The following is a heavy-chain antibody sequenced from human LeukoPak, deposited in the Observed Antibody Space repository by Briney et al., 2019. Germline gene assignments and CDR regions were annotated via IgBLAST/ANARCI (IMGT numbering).Heavy chain of an antibody. Sequence: PGGSLRLSCAASVFPFSNYWMHWVRQAPGKGLEWVAIISYDGSNKYYADSVKGRFTISRDNSKNTLYLQMNSLTAEDSAVYYCARARSYRSSWYGDYWGQGTLVTVSS. V-gene: IGHV3-30-3*01. CDR2: ISYDGSNK. J-gene: IGHJ4*02. CDR3: ARARSYRSSWYGDY. D-gene: IGHD6-13*01. CDR1: VFPFSNYW.